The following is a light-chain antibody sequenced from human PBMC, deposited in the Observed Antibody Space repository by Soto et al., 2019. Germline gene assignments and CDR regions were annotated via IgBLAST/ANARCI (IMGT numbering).Light chain of an antibody. CDR1: QNINQW. CDR3: QRYNSNSRT. V-gene: IGKV1-5*01. Sequence: DIQMTKNASTLSASVGDRVTISCRASQNINQWLAWYQQKPGKAPRFLIYDASILESGVPSRFSGTGSGTEFTLTISSLQPDDFATYYCQRYNSNSRTFGQGTKV. CDR2: DAS. J-gene: IGKJ1*01.